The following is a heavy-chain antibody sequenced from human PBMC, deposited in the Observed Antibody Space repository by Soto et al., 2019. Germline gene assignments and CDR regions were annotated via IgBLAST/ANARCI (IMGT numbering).Heavy chain of an antibody. V-gene: IGHV1-18*01. CDR3: ARAISSDSGNLLRFDY. CDR2: ISAYNGNT. Sequence: QVQLVQSGAEVKKSGASVKVSFKASGYTFSSYGISWVRQAPGQGLEWMGWISAYNGNTNYAQNLQGRVTMTTDTSTTTADVELGSLRSDDTAVYYCARAISSDSGNLLRFDYWGQGTLVTVSS. D-gene: IGHD1-26*01. J-gene: IGHJ4*02. CDR1: GYTFSSYG.